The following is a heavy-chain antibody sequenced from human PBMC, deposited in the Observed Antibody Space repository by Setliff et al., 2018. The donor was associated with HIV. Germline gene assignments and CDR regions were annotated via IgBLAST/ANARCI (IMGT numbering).Heavy chain of an antibody. Sequence: ASVKVSCKASGYIFTNDPMNWVRQAPGQGLEWMGWVNTKTGNPTYAQDFTGRFVFSLDTSVNTAYLEISGLKIEDTAVYFCAREFLLGDLSFPANWGQGTLVT. V-gene: IGHV7-4-1*02. CDR1: GYIFTNDP. D-gene: IGHD3-16*02. CDR2: VNTKTGNP. CDR3: AREFLLGDLSFPAN. J-gene: IGHJ4*02.